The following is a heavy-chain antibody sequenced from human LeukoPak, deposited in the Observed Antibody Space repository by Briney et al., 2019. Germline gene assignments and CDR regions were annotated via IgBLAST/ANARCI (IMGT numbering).Heavy chain of an antibody. Sequence: ASVKVSCKASGYTFTGYYMHWVRQAPGQGLEWMGWINPNSGGTNYAQKFQGRVTMTRDTSISTAYMELSRLRSDDTAVYYCATPLGAAADPFDYWGQGTLVTVSS. J-gene: IGHJ4*02. CDR1: GYTFTGYY. V-gene: IGHV1-2*02. D-gene: IGHD6-13*01. CDR3: ATPLGAAADPFDY. CDR2: INPNSGGT.